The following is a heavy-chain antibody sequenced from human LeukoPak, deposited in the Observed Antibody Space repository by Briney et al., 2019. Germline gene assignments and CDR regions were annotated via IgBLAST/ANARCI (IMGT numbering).Heavy chain of an antibody. CDR1: GYTFTGYY. J-gene: IGHJ4*02. Sequence: ASVKVSCKASGYTFTGYYMHWVRQAPGQGLEWMGWISAYNGNTNYAQKLQGRVTMITDTSTSTAYMELRSLRSDDTAVYYCARADEYYSDSSGYYPRQEYYFDYWGQGTLVTVSS. D-gene: IGHD3-22*01. CDR3: ARADEYYSDSSGYYPRQEYYFDY. CDR2: ISAYNGNT. V-gene: IGHV1-18*04.